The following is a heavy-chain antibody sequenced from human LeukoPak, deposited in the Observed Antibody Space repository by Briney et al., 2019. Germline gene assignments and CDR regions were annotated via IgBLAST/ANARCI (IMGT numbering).Heavy chain of an antibody. Sequence: ASVKVSCKASGYTFTSYGISWVRQAPGQGLEWMGWISAYNGNTNYAQKLQGRVTMTTDTSTSTAYMELRSLRSDDTAVYYCARVAQGPASYYYGSGRNWSDPWGQGTLVTVSS. CDR1: GYTFTSYG. D-gene: IGHD3-10*01. V-gene: IGHV1-18*01. CDR3: ARVAQGPASYYYGSGRNWSDP. J-gene: IGHJ5*02. CDR2: ISAYNGNT.